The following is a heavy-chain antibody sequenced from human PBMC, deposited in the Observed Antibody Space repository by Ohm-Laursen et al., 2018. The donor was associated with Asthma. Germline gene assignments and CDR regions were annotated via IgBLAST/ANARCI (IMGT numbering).Heavy chain of an antibody. CDR3: VRDVVDRFDF. V-gene: IGHV1-18*04. J-gene: IGHJ4*02. Sequence: EASVKVSCKPSGYSLSSNAISWVRQAPGQRPEWMGWIYIRNTNYAPKFRDRITLSTDTSTNTAYMDLRSLRSDDTAVYYCVRDVVDRFDFWGQGSLVIVSS. CDR1: GYSLSSNA. D-gene: IGHD2-21*01. CDR2: IYIRNT.